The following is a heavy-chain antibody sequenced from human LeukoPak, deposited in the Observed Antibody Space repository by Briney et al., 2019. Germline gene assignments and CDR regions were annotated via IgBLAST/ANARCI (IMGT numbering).Heavy chain of an antibody. J-gene: IGHJ3*02. CDR1: GYTFTSYG. CDR2: ISAYNGNT. CDR3: ARPREVVPAAARDDAFDI. V-gene: IGHV1-18*01. Sequence: ASVKVSCKASGYTFTSYGISWVRQAPGQGLEWMGWISAYNGNTNYAQKLQGRVTMTTDTSTSTAYMELRSLRSDDTAVYYCARPREVVPAAARDDAFDIWGQGTMVTVSS. D-gene: IGHD2-2*01.